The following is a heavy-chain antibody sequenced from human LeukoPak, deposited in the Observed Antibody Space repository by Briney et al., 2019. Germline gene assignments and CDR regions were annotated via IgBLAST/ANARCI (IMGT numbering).Heavy chain of an antibody. D-gene: IGHD6-19*01. V-gene: IGHV4-59*08. J-gene: IGHJ4*02. CDR3: ARHSIVGQWLVPFDY. Sequence: SETLSLTCTVSGGSLTSYYWTWFRPPPGKGLEWIGYIYYSGSTNYNPSLKSRVTISVDTSKNQFSLKLSSVTAADTAVYYCARHSIVGQWLVPFDYWGQGTLVTVSS. CDR2: IYYSGST. CDR1: GGSLTSYY.